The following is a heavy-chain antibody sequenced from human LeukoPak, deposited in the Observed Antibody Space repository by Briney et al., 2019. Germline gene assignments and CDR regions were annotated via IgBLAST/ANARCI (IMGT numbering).Heavy chain of an antibody. CDR3: AGIASAKYYYGMDV. D-gene: IGHD6-13*01. CDR1: GFTVGSNY. CDR2: IYSGGST. J-gene: IGHJ6*02. V-gene: IGHV3-53*01. Sequence: GGSLRLSCAASGFTVGSNYMSWVRQAPGKGLEWGSVIYSGGSTYYADSVKGRFTISRDNSKNTLYLQMNSLRAEDTAVYYCAGIASAKYYYGMDVWGQGTTVTVSS.